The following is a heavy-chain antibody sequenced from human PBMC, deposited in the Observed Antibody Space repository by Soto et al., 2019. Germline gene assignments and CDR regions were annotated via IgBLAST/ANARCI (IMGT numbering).Heavy chain of an antibody. CDR2: ISYDGSNK. Sequence: QVQLVESGGGVVQPGRSLRLSCAASGFTFSSYGMHWVRQAPGKGLEWVAVISYDGSNKYYADSVKGRFTISRDNSKNKLYLQMNSLRAEDTAVYYCAKDPENFWSGYYTAHWFDPWGQGTLVTVSS. D-gene: IGHD3-3*01. CDR3: AKDPENFWSGYYTAHWFDP. CDR1: GFTFSSYG. V-gene: IGHV3-30*18. J-gene: IGHJ5*02.